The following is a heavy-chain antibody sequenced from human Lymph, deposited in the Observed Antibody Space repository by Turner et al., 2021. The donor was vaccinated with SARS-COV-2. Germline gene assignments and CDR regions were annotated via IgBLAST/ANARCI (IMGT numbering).Heavy chain of an antibody. CDR1: GFTFRTYG. D-gene: IGHD2-15*01. V-gene: IGHV3-30*18. Sequence: QVQLVESGGGVGQPGRSLRLSCAASGFTFRTYGMHWVRQAPGKGLEWVAVISYDGSNKYYADSVKGRFTISRDNSKNTLYLQMNSLRAEDTAGYYCAKMGGVYCSGGNCYSGRLDYWGQGTLVTVSS. CDR3: AKMGGVYCSGGNCYSGRLDY. CDR2: ISYDGSNK. J-gene: IGHJ4*02.